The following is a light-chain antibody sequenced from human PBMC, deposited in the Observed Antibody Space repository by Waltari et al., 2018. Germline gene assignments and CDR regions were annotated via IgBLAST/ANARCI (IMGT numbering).Light chain of an antibody. CDR3: QQYNNWPPGT. CDR1: QSIGSS. Sequence: ETVVTQSPATLSMSPGERATLSCRTSQSIGSSLAWYQQRPGQAPRLLISRSSTRATGIPDRFSGSGSETEFTLTIGSLQSEDVAVYYCQQYNNWPPGTFGQGTRLEI. V-gene: IGKV3-15*01. J-gene: IGKJ1*01. CDR2: RSS.